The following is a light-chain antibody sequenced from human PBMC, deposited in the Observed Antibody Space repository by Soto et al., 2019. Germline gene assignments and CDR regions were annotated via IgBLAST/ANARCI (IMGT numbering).Light chain of an antibody. V-gene: IGLV2-23*01. J-gene: IGLJ3*02. CDR2: EGD. Sequence: QSALTQPASVSGSPGQSITISCAGISRDVGAHHLVSWYQQHAGKATKLIIFEGDKRPSGVSDRFSGSTSGDTASLTISGLQPEVEADYHCCSYENAATLVVFGEGTKVTVL. CDR3: CSYENAATLVV. CDR1: SRDVGAHHL.